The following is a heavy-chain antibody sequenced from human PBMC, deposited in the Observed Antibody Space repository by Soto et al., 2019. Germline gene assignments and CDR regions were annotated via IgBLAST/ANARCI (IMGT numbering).Heavy chain of an antibody. CDR3: ARDFPRLLPHLTSGYFQH. CDR2: ISSSSSYM. J-gene: IGHJ1*01. Sequence: EVQLVESGGGLVKPGGSLRLSCAASGFTFSAYGLNWVRQAPGKGLEWVAYISSSSSYMYYADSVKGRFTVSRDNAQKSQYLEMNNLRVDDTAVYYCARDFPRLLPHLTSGYFQHWGQGTLVTVSS. V-gene: IGHV3-21*02. CDR1: GFTFSAYG.